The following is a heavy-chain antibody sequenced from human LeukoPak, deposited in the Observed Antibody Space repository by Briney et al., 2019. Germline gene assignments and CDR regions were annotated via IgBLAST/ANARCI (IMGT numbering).Heavy chain of an antibody. CDR1: GFTFSSYS. J-gene: IGHJ5*02. CDR3: ARVEAVAGNWGGLDP. V-gene: IGHV3-21*01. CDR2: ISSTSSYI. D-gene: IGHD6-19*01. Sequence: GGSLRLSCAVSGFTFSSYSMNWVRQAPGKGLGWVSSISSTSSYIYYADSVKGRFTISRDNAKDSLFLQLNSLRAEDAAMYYCARVEAVAGNWGGLDPWGQGTLVTVSS.